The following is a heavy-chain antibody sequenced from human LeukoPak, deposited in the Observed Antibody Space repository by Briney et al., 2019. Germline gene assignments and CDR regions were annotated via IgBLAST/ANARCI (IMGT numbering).Heavy chain of an antibody. J-gene: IGHJ4*02. D-gene: IGHD3-10*01. CDR3: AREDYGLGSYFDY. V-gene: IGHV3-20*04. CDR2: INWNGGST. Sequence: GGSLRLSCVASGFTFDEYGMTWVRQAPGKGLEWVSGINWNGGSTGYGDSVKGRFTISRDNAKNSLYLQMNSLRAEDTALYYCAREDYGLGSYFDYWGQGTLVTVSS. CDR1: GFTFDEYG.